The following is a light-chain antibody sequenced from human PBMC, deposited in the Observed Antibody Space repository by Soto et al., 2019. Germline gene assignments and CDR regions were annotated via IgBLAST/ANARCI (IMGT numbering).Light chain of an antibody. CDR3: QQYGTAPPALS. V-gene: IGKV3-20*01. J-gene: IGKJ4*01. Sequence: EIVLTQSPGTLSLSPGERATLSCSASQSVSTSYLAWYQLTPGQAPRLLIYGASSRARGIPDRFSGSGSGTDLTLAVRRLEPEDFGGYYCQQYGTAPPALSFGGGTKGEIK. CDR1: QSVSTSY. CDR2: GAS.